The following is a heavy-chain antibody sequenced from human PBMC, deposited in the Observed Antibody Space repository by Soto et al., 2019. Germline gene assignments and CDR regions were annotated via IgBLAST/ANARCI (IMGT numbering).Heavy chain of an antibody. CDR1: GGSISSYY. V-gene: IGHV4-59*12. Sequence: SETLSLTCTVSGGSISSYYWSWIRQPPGKGLEWIGYIYYSGSTNYNPSLKSRVTISVDTSKNQFSLKLSSVTAADTAVYYCARDPSGSGSYFDYWGQGTLVTVSS. CDR2: IYYSGST. J-gene: IGHJ4*02. D-gene: IGHD3-10*01. CDR3: ARDPSGSGSYFDY.